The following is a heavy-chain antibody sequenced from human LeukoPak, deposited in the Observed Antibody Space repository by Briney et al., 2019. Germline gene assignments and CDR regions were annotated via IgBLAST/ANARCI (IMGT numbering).Heavy chain of an antibody. D-gene: IGHD1-26*01. Sequence: SVKVSCKASGGTFSSYAISWVRQAPGQGRERMGRIIPILGIANYAQKFQGRVTITADKSTSTAYMELSSLRSEDTAVYYCARLADKEWEHFDYWGQGTLVTVSS. V-gene: IGHV1-69*04. CDR1: GGTFSSYA. CDR2: IIPILGIA. J-gene: IGHJ4*02. CDR3: ARLADKEWEHFDY.